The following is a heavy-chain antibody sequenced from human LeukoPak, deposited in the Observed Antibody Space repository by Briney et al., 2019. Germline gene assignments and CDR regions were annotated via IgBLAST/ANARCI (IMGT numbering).Heavy chain of an antibody. V-gene: IGHV3-7*01. CDR1: GFTFSSYW. D-gene: IGHD5-24*01. CDR3: ARDSGDGYNLQWFDP. CDR2: IKQDGSEK. J-gene: IGHJ5*02. Sequence: GGSLRLSCAASGFTFSSYWMSWVRQAPGKGLVWVANIKQDGSEKYYVDSVKGRFTISRDNAKNSLYLQMNSLRAEDTAVYYCARDSGDGYNLQWFDPWGQGTLVTVSS.